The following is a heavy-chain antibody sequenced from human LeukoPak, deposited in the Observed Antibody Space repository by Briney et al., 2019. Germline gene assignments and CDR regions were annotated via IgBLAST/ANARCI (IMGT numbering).Heavy chain of an antibody. V-gene: IGHV3-48*04. D-gene: IGHD6-13*01. Sequence: GGSLRLSCAASGFTFSSYSMNWVRQAPGKGLEWVSYISSSGSTIYYADSVKGRFTISRDNAKNSLYLQMNSLRAEDTAVYYCASPGIAAAGRVYYYGMDVWGKGTTVTVSS. CDR2: ISSSGSTI. CDR3: ASPGIAAAGRVYYYGMDV. J-gene: IGHJ6*04. CDR1: GFTFSSYS.